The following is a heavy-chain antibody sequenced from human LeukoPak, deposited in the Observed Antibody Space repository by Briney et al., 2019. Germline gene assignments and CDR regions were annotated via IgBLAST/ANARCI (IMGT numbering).Heavy chain of an antibody. CDR2: INPNSGDT. CDR1: GYTFTGYH. Sequence: GASVEVSCKASGYTFTGYHMHWVRQAPGQGLEWMGRINPNSGDTNYAQKFQGRVTMTRDTSISTAYVEPSRLRSDDTAVYYCARDYCSSTSCLFDYWGQGTLVTVSS. V-gene: IGHV1-2*06. CDR3: ARDYCSSTSCLFDY. D-gene: IGHD2-2*01. J-gene: IGHJ4*02.